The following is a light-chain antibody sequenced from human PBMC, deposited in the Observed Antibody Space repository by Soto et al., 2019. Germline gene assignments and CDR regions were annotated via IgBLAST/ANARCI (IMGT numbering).Light chain of an antibody. Sequence: DIVMTQSPLSLPVTPGEPASISCRSSQSLLHSNGYNYLDWYLQKPGQSPQLLIYLGSNRASGVPDRFGGSGSGADFTLKISRLEAEDVGVYYCMQALHPLTFGGGTKVEIK. V-gene: IGKV2-28*01. CDR3: MQALHPLT. CDR1: QSLLHSNGYNY. CDR2: LGS. J-gene: IGKJ4*01.